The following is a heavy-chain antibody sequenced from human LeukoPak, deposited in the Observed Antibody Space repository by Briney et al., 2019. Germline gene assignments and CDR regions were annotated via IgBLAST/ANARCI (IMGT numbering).Heavy chain of an antibody. D-gene: IGHD2-8*01. CDR3: ARGPRYCTNGVCGDY. J-gene: IGHJ4*02. V-gene: IGHV5-51*01. Sequence: ESLKISCKGSGYSFTSYWIGWVRQMPGKGLEWMGIIYPGDSDTRYSPSFQGQVTISADKSISTAYLQWSSLKASDTAMYYCARGPRYCTNGVCGDYWGQGTLVTVSS. CDR1: GYSFTSYW. CDR2: IYPGDSDT.